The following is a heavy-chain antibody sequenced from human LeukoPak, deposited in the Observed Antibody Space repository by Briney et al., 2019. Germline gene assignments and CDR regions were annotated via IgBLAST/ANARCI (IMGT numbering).Heavy chain of an antibody. Sequence: PGGSLRLSCAASGFTFSSYWMHWVRQVPGKGLLWVSRIKTDGSDTTYADSVKGRFTISRDNARNTLFLQINSLTVEDTAVYYCARAEMQVGSCTSTNCLFDHWGQGTLVTVSS. D-gene: IGHD2-2*01. CDR2: IKTDGSDT. V-gene: IGHV3-74*01. CDR3: ARAEMQVGSCTSTNCLFDH. J-gene: IGHJ4*02. CDR1: GFTFSSYW.